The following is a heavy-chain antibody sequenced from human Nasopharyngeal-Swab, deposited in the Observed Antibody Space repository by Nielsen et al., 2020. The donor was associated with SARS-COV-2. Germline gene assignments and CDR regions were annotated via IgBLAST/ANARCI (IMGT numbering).Heavy chain of an antibody. CDR2: IYYSGST. CDR1: GGSISSSSYY. CDR3: ARRQGGWLQAVHYFDY. Sequence: SETLSLTCTVSGGSISSSSYYWGWIRQPPGKGLEWIGSIYYSGSTYYNPSLKSRVTISVDTSKNQCSLKLSSVTAADTAVYYCARRQGGWLQAVHYFDYWGQGTLVTVSS. D-gene: IGHD5-24*01. J-gene: IGHJ4*02. V-gene: IGHV4-39*01.